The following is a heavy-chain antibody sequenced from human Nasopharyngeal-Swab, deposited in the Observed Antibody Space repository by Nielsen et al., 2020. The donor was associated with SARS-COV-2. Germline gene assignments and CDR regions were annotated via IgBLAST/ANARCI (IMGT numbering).Heavy chain of an antibody. V-gene: IGHV4-34*01. D-gene: IGHD3-22*01. J-gene: IGHJ4*02. Sequence: SETLSLTFAVYGWSFSGYYWSWIRQPPGKGLEWIGEINHSGTTSYTPSLKSRVTISSDTSKNQFSLKLSSVTAADTAVYYCARGHRSISMIVVVIATAHFYFDSWGRGTLVTVTS. CDR1: GWSFSGYY. CDR3: ARGHRSISMIVVVIATAHFYFDS. CDR2: INHSGTT.